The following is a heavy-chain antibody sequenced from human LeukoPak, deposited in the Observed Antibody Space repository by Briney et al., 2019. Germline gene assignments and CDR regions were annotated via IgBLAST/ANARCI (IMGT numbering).Heavy chain of an antibody. V-gene: IGHV3-7*03. CDR2: IQRDGSEK. D-gene: IGHD6-13*01. Sequence: GGSLRLSCAASGFTFSSYWMNWVRQTPGKGLEWVANIQRDGSEKYYVDSVKGRFTISRDNSKNTLYLQMASLRADDTAVYYCAKILGSWYGYYYYHMDVWGKGTTVTVSS. CDR1: GFTFSSYW. CDR3: AKILGSWYGYYYYHMDV. J-gene: IGHJ6*03.